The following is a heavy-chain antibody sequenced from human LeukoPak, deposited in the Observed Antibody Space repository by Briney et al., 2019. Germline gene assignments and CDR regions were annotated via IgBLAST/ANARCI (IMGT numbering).Heavy chain of an antibody. Sequence: GGSLRLSCAASGFTFSSYGMHWVRQAPGKGLEWVAVISYDGSNKYYADSVKGRFTISRDNAKNSLYLQMNSLRAEDTALYYCAKDAYTAMGPYYFDYWGQGTLVTVSS. CDR1: GFTFSSYG. D-gene: IGHD5-18*01. CDR2: ISYDGSNK. J-gene: IGHJ4*02. CDR3: AKDAYTAMGPYYFDY. V-gene: IGHV3-30*18.